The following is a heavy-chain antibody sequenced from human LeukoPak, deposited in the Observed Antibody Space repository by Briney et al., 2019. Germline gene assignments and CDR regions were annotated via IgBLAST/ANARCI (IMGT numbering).Heavy chain of an antibody. D-gene: IGHD3-3*01. CDR2: INHSGST. CDR1: GGSISSYY. V-gene: IGHV4-34*01. CDR3: ASTTYDFWSGYYPYYYYGMDV. J-gene: IGHJ6*02. Sequence: SETLSLTCTVSGGSISSYYWSWIRQPPGKGLEWIGEINHSGSTNYNPSLKSRVTISVDTSKNQFSLKLSSVTAADTAVYYCASTTYDFWSGYYPYYYYGMDVWGQGTTVTVSS.